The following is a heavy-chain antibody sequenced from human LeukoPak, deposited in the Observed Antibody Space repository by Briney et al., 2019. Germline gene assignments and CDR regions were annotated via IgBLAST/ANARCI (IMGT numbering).Heavy chain of an antibody. V-gene: IGHV1-8*01. CDR3: AREGAVYGYSSSWYKYYYGMDV. J-gene: IGHJ6*02. CDR1: GYTFTSYD. D-gene: IGHD6-13*01. CDR2: MNPNSGNT. Sequence: VKVSCKAXGYTFTSYDINWVRQATGQGLEWMGWMNPNSGNTGYAQKFQGRVTMTRNTSISTAYMELSSLRSEDTAVYYCAREGAVYGYSSSWYKYYYGMDVWGQGTTVTVSS.